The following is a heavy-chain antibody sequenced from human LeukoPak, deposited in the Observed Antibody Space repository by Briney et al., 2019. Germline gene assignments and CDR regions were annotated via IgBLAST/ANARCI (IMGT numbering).Heavy chain of an antibody. V-gene: IGHV3-43*02. CDR1: GFTFEDYG. D-gene: IGHD6-19*01. J-gene: IGHJ4*02. CDR2: IEYNGRRT. Sequence: GGSLRLSCAASGFTFEDYGMHWVRQAPGKGLEWVSLIEYNGRRTYYADSVKGRFTISRDNGQNSLYLQMNSLRTEDTALYYCAKDRDNSGSDCWGQGTLVIVSS. CDR3: AKDRDNSGSDC.